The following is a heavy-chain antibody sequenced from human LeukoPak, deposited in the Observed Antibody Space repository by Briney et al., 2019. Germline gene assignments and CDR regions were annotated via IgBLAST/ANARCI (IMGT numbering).Heavy chain of an antibody. J-gene: IGHJ4*02. D-gene: IGHD3-9*01. CDR3: ARHGVGIRYFDWLKSFGGYFDY. Sequence: SETLSLTCAVYGGSFSGYYWSWIRQPPGKGLEWIGEINHSGSTNYNPSLKSRVTISVDTSKNQFSLKLSSVTAADTAVYYCARHGVGIRYFDWLKSFGGYFDYWGQGTLVSVSS. V-gene: IGHV4-34*01. CDR2: INHSGST. CDR1: GGSFSGYY.